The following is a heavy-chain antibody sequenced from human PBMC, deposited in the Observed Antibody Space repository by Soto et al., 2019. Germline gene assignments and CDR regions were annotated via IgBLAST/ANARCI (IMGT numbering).Heavy chain of an antibody. J-gene: IGHJ4*02. Sequence: GGSLRLSCAASGFTFSSYAMSWVRQAPGKGLEWVSAISGSGGSTYYADSVKGRFTISRDNSKNTLYLQMNSLRAEDTAVYYCAKSLFDWLLYRLAITLPSYFDYWGQGTLVTVSS. CDR2: ISGSGGST. V-gene: IGHV3-23*01. CDR3: AKSLFDWLLYRLAITLPSYFDY. D-gene: IGHD3-9*01. CDR1: GFTFSSYA.